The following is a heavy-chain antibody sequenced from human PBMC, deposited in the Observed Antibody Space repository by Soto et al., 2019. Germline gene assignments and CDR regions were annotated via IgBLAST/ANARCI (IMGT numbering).Heavy chain of an antibody. J-gene: IGHJ5*02. CDR1: VAPIGKVLYN. Sequence: KRWGPGLGSLSQTLPLPSPVPVAPIGKVLYNWTGFGHTQGEGLEWIGYIYYSGSTYYNPSLKSRVTISVDTSKNQFFLKLSSVTAADTAVYYCAVDTTMGGPNWFDPWGQGTLVTVSS. CDR3: AVDTTMGGPNWFDP. CDR2: IYYSGST. V-gene: IGHV4-31*03. D-gene: IGHD5-18*01.